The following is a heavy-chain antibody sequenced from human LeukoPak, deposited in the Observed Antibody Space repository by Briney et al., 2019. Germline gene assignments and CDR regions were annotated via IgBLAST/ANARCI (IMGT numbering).Heavy chain of an antibody. Sequence: SETLSLTCTVSGDSISSYYWSWIRQSPGKGLEWIGYIYYSGSTNYNPSLKSRVTISVDTSKNQFSLKLSSVTAADTAVYYCAREDCSGTSCSEYVWGQGTTVTVSS. D-gene: IGHD2-2*01. J-gene: IGHJ6*02. V-gene: IGHV4-59*01. CDR2: IYYSGST. CDR1: GDSISSYY. CDR3: AREDCSGTSCSEYV.